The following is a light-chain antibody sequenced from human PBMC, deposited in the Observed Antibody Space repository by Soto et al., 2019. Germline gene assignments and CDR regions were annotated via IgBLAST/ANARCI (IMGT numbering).Light chain of an antibody. CDR3: QQFNNYPLT. Sequence: AIQLTQSPYSLSASVGDRVTITCRASQGISSALAWYQQKPGKAPKLLIYDASSLESGVPSRLNGSGSGTYFTLTISILQPEDFATYDCQQFNNYPLTFGGVTKVDIK. CDR1: QGISSA. V-gene: IGKV1D-13*01. J-gene: IGKJ4*01. CDR2: DAS.